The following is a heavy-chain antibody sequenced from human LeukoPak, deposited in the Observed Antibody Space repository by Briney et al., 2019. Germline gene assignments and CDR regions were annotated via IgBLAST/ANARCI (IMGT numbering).Heavy chain of an antibody. CDR2: ISYDGSNK. J-gene: IGHJ6*03. D-gene: IGHD6-19*01. CDR1: GFTFSSYG. V-gene: IGHV3-30*18. Sequence: GGSLRLSCAASGFTFSSYGMHWVRQAPGKGLGWVAVISYDGSNKYYADSVKGRFTISRDNSKNTLYLQMNSLRAEDTAVYYCAKQQHSGWYYYYYMDVWGKGTTVTVSS. CDR3: AKQQHSGWYYYYYMDV.